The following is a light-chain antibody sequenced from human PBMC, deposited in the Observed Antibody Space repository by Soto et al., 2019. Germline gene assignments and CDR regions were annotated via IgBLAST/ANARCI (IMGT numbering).Light chain of an antibody. V-gene: IGKV3-11*01. Sequence: EIVLTQSPATLSLSPGERATLSCRASQSVSSYLAWYQHKPGQAPRLLIYDASNRATGIPARFSGSGSGTDFTLTISSLEPEYFAVYYCQQRNHWPPMYTFGQGIKLEIK. J-gene: IGKJ2*01. CDR3: QQRNHWPPMYT. CDR1: QSVSSY. CDR2: DAS.